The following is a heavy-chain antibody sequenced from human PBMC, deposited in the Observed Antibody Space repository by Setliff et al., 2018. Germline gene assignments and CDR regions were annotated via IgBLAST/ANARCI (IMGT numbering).Heavy chain of an antibody. CDR2: IYTSGST. D-gene: IGHD6-13*01. CDR1: GGSISSYY. CDR3: ARDPASPAAAGGWFDP. J-gene: IGHJ5*02. V-gene: IGHV4-4*08. Sequence: SETLSLTCTVSGGSISSYYWSWIRQPPGKGLEWIGYIYTSGSTNYNPSLKSRVTISVDTSKNQFSLKLSSVTAADTAVYYCARDPASPAAAGGWFDPWGQGTRVTVSS.